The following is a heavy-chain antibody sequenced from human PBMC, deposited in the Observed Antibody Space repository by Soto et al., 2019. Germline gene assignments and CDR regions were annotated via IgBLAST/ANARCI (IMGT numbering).Heavy chain of an antibody. Sequence: GSLRLSCATSGXTFSSYSMIWIRQVPGKGLEWVSCLDGSGRGIHYADSVKGPFTISRDNSAYDVYLQMNNLRVEDTAASYCAKDAVAGDGVWLAHAWGRGTAGTVSS. CDR1: GXTFSSYS. V-gene: IGHV3-23*01. CDR2: LDGSGRGI. J-gene: IGHJ5*02. D-gene: IGHD4-17*01. CDR3: AKDAVAGDGVWLAHA.